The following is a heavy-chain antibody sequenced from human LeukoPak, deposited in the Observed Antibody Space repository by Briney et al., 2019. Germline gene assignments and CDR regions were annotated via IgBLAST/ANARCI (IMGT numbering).Heavy chain of an antibody. CDR1: GFTFDDYA. CDR2: ISWNSGSI. CDR3: AKVFMCSSISCYGFFHGMDV. Sequence: PGGSLRLSCAASGFTFDDYAMHWVRQAPGKGLEWVSGISWNSGSIGYADSVKGRFTISRDNAKNSLYLQMNSLRAEDTAVYYCAKVFMCSSISCYGFFHGMDVWGQGTTVTVSS. V-gene: IGHV3-9*01. D-gene: IGHD2-2*01. J-gene: IGHJ6*02.